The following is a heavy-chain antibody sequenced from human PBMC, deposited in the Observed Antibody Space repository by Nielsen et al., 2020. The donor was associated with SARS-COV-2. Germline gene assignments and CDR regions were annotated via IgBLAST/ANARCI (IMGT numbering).Heavy chain of an antibody. Sequence: ASVKVSCKASGYTFTGYYMHWVRQAPGQGLEWMGRINPNSGGTNYAQKFQGRVTITADKSTSTAYMELSSLRSEDTAVYYCASQKPCGGDCYSILWFDYWGQGTLVTVSS. D-gene: IGHD2-21*02. CDR2: INPNSGGT. V-gene: IGHV1-2*06. J-gene: IGHJ4*02. CDR3: ASQKPCGGDCYSILWFDY. CDR1: GYTFTGYY.